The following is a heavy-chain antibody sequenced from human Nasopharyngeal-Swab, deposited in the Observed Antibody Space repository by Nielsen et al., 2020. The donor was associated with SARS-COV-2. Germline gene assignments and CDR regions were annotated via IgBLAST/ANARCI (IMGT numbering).Heavy chain of an antibody. Sequence: GESLKIPCAAPGFTFSSYSMNWVRQAPGKGLEWVSSISSSSSYIYYADSVKGRFTISRDNAKNSLYLQMNSLRAEDTAVYYCARVAARYYFDYWGQGTLVTVSS. CDR3: ARVAARYYFDY. V-gene: IGHV3-21*01. D-gene: IGHD6-13*01. CDR1: GFTFSSYS. J-gene: IGHJ4*02. CDR2: ISSSSSYI.